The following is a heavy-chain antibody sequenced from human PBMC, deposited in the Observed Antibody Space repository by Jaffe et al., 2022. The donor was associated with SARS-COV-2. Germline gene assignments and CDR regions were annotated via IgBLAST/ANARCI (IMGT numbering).Heavy chain of an antibody. CDR3: AKDLSIAAAGPFDY. Sequence: QVQLVESGGGVVQPGRSLRLSCAASGFTFSSYGMHWVRQAPGKGLEWVAVISYDGSNKYYADSVKGRFTISRDNSKNTLYLQMNSLRAEDTAVYYCAKDLSIAAAGPFDYWGQGTLVTVSS. CDR1: GFTFSSYG. D-gene: IGHD6-13*01. V-gene: IGHV3-30*18. CDR2: ISYDGSNK. J-gene: IGHJ4*02.